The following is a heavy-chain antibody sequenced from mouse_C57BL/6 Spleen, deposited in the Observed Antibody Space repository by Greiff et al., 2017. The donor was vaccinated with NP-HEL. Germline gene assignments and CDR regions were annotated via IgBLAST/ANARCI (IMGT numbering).Heavy chain of an antibody. CDR1: GYTFTSYW. Sequence: QVQLQQPGAELVRPGTSVKLSCKASGYTFTSYWMHWVKQRPGQGLEWIGVIDPSDSYTNYNQKLKGKATLTVDTSSSTAYMQLSSLTSEDSAVYYCARWGYYGSSYERAWFAYWGQGTLVTVSA. CDR2: IDPSDSYT. CDR3: ARWGYYGSSYERAWFAY. D-gene: IGHD1-1*01. J-gene: IGHJ3*01. V-gene: IGHV1-59*01.